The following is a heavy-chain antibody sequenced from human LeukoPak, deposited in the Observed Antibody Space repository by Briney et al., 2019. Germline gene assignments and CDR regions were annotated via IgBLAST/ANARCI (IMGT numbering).Heavy chain of an antibody. V-gene: IGHV3-21*01. J-gene: IGHJ4*02. Sequence: GGSLRLSCAASGFTFSSYSMNWVRQAPGKGLEWVSSISSGSSYIYYADSVKGRFTISRDNAKNSLYLQMNSLRAEDTAVYYCARDYVRYSSGWYVYWGQGTLVTVSS. CDR1: GFTFSSYS. CDR2: ISSGSSYI. D-gene: IGHD6-19*01. CDR3: ARDYVRYSSGWYVY.